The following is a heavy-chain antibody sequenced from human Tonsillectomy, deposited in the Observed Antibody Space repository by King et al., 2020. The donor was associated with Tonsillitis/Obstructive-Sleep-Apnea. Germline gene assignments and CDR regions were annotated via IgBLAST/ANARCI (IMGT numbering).Heavy chain of an antibody. V-gene: IGHV2-70*11. Sequence: RVTLKESGPALVKPTQTLTLTCTFSGFSLSTSGMCVSWIRQPPGKALEWLARIDWDDDKYYSTSLKTRLTISKDTSKNQVVLIMTNMDPVDTATYYCARGIAAAGSYYYYYMDVWGKGTTVTVSS. CDR3: ARGIAAAGSYYYYYMDV. J-gene: IGHJ6*03. CDR1: GFSLSTSGMC. D-gene: IGHD6-13*01. CDR2: IDWDDDK.